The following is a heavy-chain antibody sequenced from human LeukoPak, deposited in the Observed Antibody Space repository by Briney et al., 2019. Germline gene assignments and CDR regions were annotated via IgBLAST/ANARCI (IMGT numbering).Heavy chain of an antibody. D-gene: IGHD3-22*01. CDR1: GGSISSGGYY. CDR3: ARTQTMMGAFDI. V-gene: IGHV4-30-4*08. CDR2: IYYSGST. Sequence: SQTLSLTCTVSGGSISSGGYYWSWIRQHPGKGLEWIGYIYYSGSTYYNPSLKSRVTISVDTSKKQFSLKLSSVTAADTAVYYCARTQTMMGAFDIWGQGTMVTVSS. J-gene: IGHJ3*02.